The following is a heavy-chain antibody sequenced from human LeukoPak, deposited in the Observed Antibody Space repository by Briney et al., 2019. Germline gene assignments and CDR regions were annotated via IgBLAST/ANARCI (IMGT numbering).Heavy chain of an antibody. CDR3: AKGFYFGSGSYLYFDY. V-gene: IGHV3-23*01. CDR2: ISGSGDST. CDR1: GFTFSTKA. J-gene: IGHJ4*02. D-gene: IGHD3-10*01. Sequence: QPGGSLRLPCAASGFTFSTKAMTWAGQVPGKGLEWVSTISGSGDSTYYADSVKGRFTISRDNSKNTLYLQLNSMRAEETAVYFCAKGFYFGSGSYLYFDYWGQGTLVTVSS.